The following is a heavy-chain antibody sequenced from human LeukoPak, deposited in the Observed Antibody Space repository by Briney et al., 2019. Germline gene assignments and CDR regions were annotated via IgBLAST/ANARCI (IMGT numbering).Heavy chain of an antibody. Sequence: PSETLSLTCTVSGGSISSGGYYWSWIRQHPGKGLEWIGYIYYSGSTYYNPSLKSRVAISVDTSKNQFSLKLSSVTAADTAVYYCARDRATVTTSYGMDVWGQGTTVTVS. J-gene: IGHJ6*02. CDR3: ARDRATVTTSYGMDV. V-gene: IGHV4-31*03. D-gene: IGHD4-17*01. CDR2: IYYSGST. CDR1: GGSISSGGYY.